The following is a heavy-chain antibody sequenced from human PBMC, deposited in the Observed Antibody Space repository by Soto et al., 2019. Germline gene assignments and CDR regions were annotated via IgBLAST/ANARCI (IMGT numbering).Heavy chain of an antibody. Sequence: SETLSLTCTVSGGSISYFYWSWIRQPPGKGLESIAYMYYSGSTNSNPSLKSRVTMSVDTSKNQFSLRLTSVTAADTAVYYCASGFYRDPWGQGTLFTVSS. J-gene: IGHJ5*02. D-gene: IGHD3-22*01. CDR2: MYYSGST. CDR3: ASGFYRDP. V-gene: IGHV4-59*01. CDR1: GGSISYFY.